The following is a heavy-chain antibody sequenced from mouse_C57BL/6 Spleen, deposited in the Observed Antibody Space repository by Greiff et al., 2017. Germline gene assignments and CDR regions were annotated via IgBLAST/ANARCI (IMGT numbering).Heavy chain of an antibody. CDR3: TRHPSYGGFAY. D-gene: IGHD1-1*02. Sequence: VKLMESGAELVRPGASVTLSCKASGYTFTDYEMHWVKQTPVHGLEWIGAIDPETGGTAYNQKFKGKAILTADKSSSTAYMELRSLTSEDSAVYYCTRHPSYGGFAYWGQGTLVTVSA. CDR1: GYTFTDYE. V-gene: IGHV1-15*01. J-gene: IGHJ3*01. CDR2: IDPETGGT.